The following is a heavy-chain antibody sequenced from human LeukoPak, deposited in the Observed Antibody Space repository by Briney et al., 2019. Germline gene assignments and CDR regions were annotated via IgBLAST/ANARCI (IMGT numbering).Heavy chain of an antibody. J-gene: IGHJ4*02. D-gene: IGHD2-2*01. V-gene: IGHV1-18*01. CDR1: GYTFTSYG. CDR3: ARTRPITPYCSSTSCRPRMCDY. CDR2: ISAYNGNT. Sequence: ASVKVSCKASGYTFTSYGISWVRQAPGQGLEWMGWISAYNGNTNYAQKLQGRVTMTTDTSMSTAYMELRSLRSDDTAVYYCARTRPITPYCSSTSCRPRMCDYWGQGTLVTVSS.